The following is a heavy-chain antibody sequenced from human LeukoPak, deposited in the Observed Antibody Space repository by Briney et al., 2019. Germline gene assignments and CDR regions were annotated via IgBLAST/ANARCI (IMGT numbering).Heavy chain of an antibody. Sequence: SETLSLTRTVSGGSISSYYWSWIRQPPGKGLEWIGYIYYSGSTNYNPSLKSRVTISVDTSKNQFSLKLSSVTAADTAVYYCARGRYYGPYWFDPWGQGTLVTVSS. CDR1: GGSISSYY. CDR3: ARGRYYGPYWFDP. V-gene: IGHV4-59*01. D-gene: IGHD3-10*01. J-gene: IGHJ5*02. CDR2: IYYSGST.